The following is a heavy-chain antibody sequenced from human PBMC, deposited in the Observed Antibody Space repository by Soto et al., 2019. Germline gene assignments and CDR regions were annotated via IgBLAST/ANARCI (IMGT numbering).Heavy chain of an antibody. Sequence: QVQLVQSGAEVKKPGASVKVSCKASGYTFTSYGISWVRQAPGQGLEWMGWISAYNGNTNYAQKLQGRVTMTTDTSSSTAYMELRSLRSDDTAVYYCARDSPNYYDSSGYYSGAEYFQHWGQGNLVTVSS. J-gene: IGHJ1*01. V-gene: IGHV1-18*01. CDR2: ISAYNGNT. CDR3: ARDSPNYYDSSGYYSGAEYFQH. CDR1: GYTFTSYG. D-gene: IGHD3-22*01.